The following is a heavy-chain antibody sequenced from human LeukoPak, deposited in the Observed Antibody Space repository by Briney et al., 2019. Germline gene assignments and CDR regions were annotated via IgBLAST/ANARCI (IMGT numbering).Heavy chain of an antibody. Sequence: ASVKVSCKASGYTFTSYYMHWVRQAPGQGLEWMGIINPSGGSTSYAQKFQGRVTMTRDTSTSTVYMELSSLRSEDTAVYYCARSRGSYRYEEHAFDPWGQGTLVTVSS. V-gene: IGHV1-46*01. CDR1: GYTFTSYY. D-gene: IGHD3-16*02. CDR2: INPSGGST. CDR3: ARSRGSYRYEEHAFDP. J-gene: IGHJ5*02.